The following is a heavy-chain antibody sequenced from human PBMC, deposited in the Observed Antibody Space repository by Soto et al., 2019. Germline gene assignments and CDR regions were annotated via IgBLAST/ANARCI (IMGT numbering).Heavy chain of an antibody. CDR3: AKDRSVDTRDWLDP. D-gene: IGHD5-18*01. Sequence: GSLRLSCAASGFTFGTYAMNWVRQAPGRGLDWVSGISGSGGSTYYADSVKGRFTISRDNSKNTLYLQMNSLRAEDTAVYYCAKDRSVDTRDWLDPCGQGTLVTVSS. CDR1: GFTFGTYA. CDR2: ISGSGGST. J-gene: IGHJ5*02. V-gene: IGHV3-23*01.